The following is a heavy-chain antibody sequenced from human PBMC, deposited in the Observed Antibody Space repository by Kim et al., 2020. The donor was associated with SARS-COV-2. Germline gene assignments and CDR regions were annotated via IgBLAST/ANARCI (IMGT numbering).Heavy chain of an antibody. D-gene: IGHD6-19*01. J-gene: IGHJ4*02. CDR2: ISGSGGST. V-gene: IGHV3-23*01. CDR3: AKEVGIVRYIAVAGTNDY. Sequence: GGSLRLSCAASGFTFSSYAMSWVRQAPGKGLEWVSAISGSGGSTYYADSVKGRFTISRDNSKNTLYLQMNSLRAEDTAVYYCAKEVGIVRYIAVAGTNDYWGQGTLVTVSS. CDR1: GFTFSSYA.